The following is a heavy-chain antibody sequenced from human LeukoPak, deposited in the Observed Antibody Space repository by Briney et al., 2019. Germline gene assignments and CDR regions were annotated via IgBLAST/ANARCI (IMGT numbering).Heavy chain of an antibody. CDR3: ARDSGTNYYGMDV. CDR1: GGSISSYY. Sequence: SETLSLTCTVSGGSISSYYWSWIRQPPGEGLEWIGYIYNSESTNYNPSLKSRVTISIDTSKNHFSLRLSSVTAADTAVYYCARDSGTNYYGMDVWGQGTTVTVSS. J-gene: IGHJ6*02. V-gene: IGHV4-59*01. CDR2: IYNSEST.